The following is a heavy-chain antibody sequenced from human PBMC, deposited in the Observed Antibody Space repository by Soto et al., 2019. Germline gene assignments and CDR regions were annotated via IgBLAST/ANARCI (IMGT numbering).Heavy chain of an antibody. CDR2: IYYSGST. Sequence: SETLSLTCTVSGGSISSGGYYWSWIRQHPGEGLEWIGYIYYSGSTYYNPSLKSRVTISVDTSKNQFSLKLSSVTAADTAVYYCAREIAALNWFDPWGQGTLVTVSS. V-gene: IGHV4-31*03. CDR1: GGSISSGGYY. D-gene: IGHD6-6*01. CDR3: AREIAALNWFDP. J-gene: IGHJ5*02.